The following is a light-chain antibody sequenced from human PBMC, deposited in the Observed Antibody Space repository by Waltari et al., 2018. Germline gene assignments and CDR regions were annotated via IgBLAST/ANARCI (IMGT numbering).Light chain of an antibody. CDR3: AAWDDSLNGLV. J-gene: IGLJ2*01. CDR1: ISNIGTTT. Sequence: QPVLTQPPSASATPGQKVVISCSGGISNIGTTTINWNQKLPGAAPKLLIYVNNQRPSGVPDRFSGSKSGTSASLVVSGLQSDDEAEYYCAAWDDSLNGLVFGGGTKLTVL. V-gene: IGLV1-44*01. CDR2: VNN.